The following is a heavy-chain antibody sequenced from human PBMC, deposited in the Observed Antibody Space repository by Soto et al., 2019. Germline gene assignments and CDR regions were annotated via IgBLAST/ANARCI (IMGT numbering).Heavy chain of an antibody. D-gene: IGHD3-10*01. V-gene: IGHV5-51*01. J-gene: IGHJ6*01. CDR2: IYPGDSDT. CDR3: ARLGVRPYFYVMEV. Sequence: KGLAWMGIIYPGDSDTRYSPSFQGQVTISADKSISTAYLQWSSLKASDTAMYYCARLGVRPYFYVMEVLGQRTTVTVSS.